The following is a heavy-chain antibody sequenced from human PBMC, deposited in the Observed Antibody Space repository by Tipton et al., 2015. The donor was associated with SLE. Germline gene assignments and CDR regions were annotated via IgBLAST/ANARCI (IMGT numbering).Heavy chain of an antibody. CDR3: AREHYSSSSPLAFDI. V-gene: IGHV4-34*01. J-gene: IGHJ3*02. D-gene: IGHD6-13*01. CDR1: GGSFSGYY. Sequence: TLSLTCAIYGGSFSGYYWGWIRQPPGKGLEWIGGIYYSGSTYYNPSLKSRVTISVDTSKNQFSLKLSSVTAADTAVYYCAREHYSSSSPLAFDIWGQGTMVTVSS. CDR2: IYYSGST.